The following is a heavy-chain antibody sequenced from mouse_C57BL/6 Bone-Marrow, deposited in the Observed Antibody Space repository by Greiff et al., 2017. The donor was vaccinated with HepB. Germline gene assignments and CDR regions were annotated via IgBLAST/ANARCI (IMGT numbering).Heavy chain of an antibody. CDR3: AREIYYYGSRGLH. D-gene: IGHD1-1*01. V-gene: IGHV1-26*01. CDR2: INPNNGGT. J-gene: IGHJ2*01. Sequence: EVQLVESGPELVKPGASVKISCKASGYTFTDYYMNWVKQSHGKSLEWIGDINPNNGGTSYNQKFKGKATLTVDKSSSTAYMELRSLTSEDSAVYYCAREIYYYGSRGLHWGQGTTLTVSS. CDR1: GYTFTDYY.